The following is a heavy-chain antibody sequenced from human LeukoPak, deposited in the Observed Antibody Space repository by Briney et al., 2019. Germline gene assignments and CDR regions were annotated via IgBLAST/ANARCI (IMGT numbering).Heavy chain of an antibody. CDR1: GFTFTNYG. J-gene: IGHJ4*02. D-gene: IGHD1-26*01. CDR2: VSGSSNTI. Sequence: GGSLRLSCAASGFTFTNYGMNWVRQAPGKGLEWVSYVSGSSNTIYYADSVKGRFTISRDNAKNSLYLQMNSLRDEDTAVYYCAKGAEWELLFGTFDYWGQGTLVTVSS. V-gene: IGHV3-48*02. CDR3: AKGAEWELLFGTFDY.